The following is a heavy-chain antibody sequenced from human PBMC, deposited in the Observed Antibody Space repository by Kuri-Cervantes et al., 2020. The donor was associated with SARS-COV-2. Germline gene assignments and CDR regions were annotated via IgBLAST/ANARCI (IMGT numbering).Heavy chain of an antibody. J-gene: IGHJ5*02. V-gene: IGHV4-4*02. CDR2: IYHSGST. Sequence: SCAVSGGSISSSNWWSWVRQPPGKGLEWIGEIYHSGSTNYNPSLKSRVTISVDTSKNQFSLKLSSVTAADTAVYYCARHSTRINWFDPWGQGTLVTVSS. CDR1: GGSISSSNW. CDR3: ARHSTRINWFDP.